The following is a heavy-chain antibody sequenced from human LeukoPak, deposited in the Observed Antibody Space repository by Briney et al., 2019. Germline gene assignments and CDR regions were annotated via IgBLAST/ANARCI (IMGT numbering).Heavy chain of an antibody. CDR3: AREGTAMVIGAFDI. CDR2: IYYSGST. V-gene: IGHV4-59*01. D-gene: IGHD5-18*01. J-gene: IGHJ3*02. Sequence: SETLSLTCTVSGGSISSYYWSWIRQPAGKGLEWIGYIYYSGSTNYNPSLKSRVTISVDTSKNQFSLKLSSVTAADTAVYYCAREGTAMVIGAFDIWGQGTMVTVSS. CDR1: GGSISSYY.